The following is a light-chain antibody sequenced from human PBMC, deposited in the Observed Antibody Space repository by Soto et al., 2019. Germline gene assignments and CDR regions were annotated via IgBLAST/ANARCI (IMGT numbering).Light chain of an antibody. CDR2: GAS. J-gene: IGKJ5*01. Sequence: EIVMTQSPGTLSVSPGDRATLSCRASQSVSSSLAWYQQKPGQAPRLLILGASTRATGIPARFSGSGSGTEFTLSISSLQSEDSAVYYCKQYKECPPFTFGQGTRLEIK. V-gene: IGKV3-15*01. CDR3: KQYKECPPFT. CDR1: QSVSSS.